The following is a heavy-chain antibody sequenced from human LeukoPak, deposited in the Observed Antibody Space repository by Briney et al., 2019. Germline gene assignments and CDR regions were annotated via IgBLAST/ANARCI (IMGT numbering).Heavy chain of an antibody. D-gene: IGHD5-18*01. Sequence: XYCSWIRQPPGKGLEWIGEINHSGSTNYNPSLKSRVTISVDTSKKQFSLKLSSVTAADTAVYYCARGKGHVDTALDYWGQGTLVTVSS. J-gene: IGHJ4*02. CDR1: XY. CDR2: INHSGST. CDR3: ARGKGHVDTALDY. V-gene: IGHV4-34*01.